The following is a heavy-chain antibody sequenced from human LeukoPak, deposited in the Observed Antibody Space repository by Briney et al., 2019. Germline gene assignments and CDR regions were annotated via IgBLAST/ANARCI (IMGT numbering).Heavy chain of an antibody. J-gene: IGHJ4*02. V-gene: IGHV4-34*01. CDR1: GGSFSGYY. D-gene: IGHD3-22*01. CDR2: INHSGST. CDR3: ARGFAYYYDSSGYYYARFGY. Sequence: SETLFLTCAVYGGSFSGYYWSWIRQPPGKGLEWIGEINHSGSTNYNPSLKSRVTISVDTSKNQISLKLSSVTAADTAVYYCARGFAYYYDSSGYYYARFGYWGQGTLVTVSS.